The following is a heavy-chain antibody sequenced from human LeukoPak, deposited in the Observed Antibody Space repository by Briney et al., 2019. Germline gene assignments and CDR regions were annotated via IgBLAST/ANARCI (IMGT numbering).Heavy chain of an antibody. D-gene: IGHD5-18*01. CDR2: ISYDGSNK. CDR1: GFTFSSYG. J-gene: IGHJ6*04. V-gene: IGHV3-30*18. CDR3: AKDTAMVPTSSYYYYGMDV. Sequence: GGSLRLSCAASGFTFSSYGMHWVRQAPGKGLEWVAVISYDGSNKYYADSVKGRFTISRDNSKSTLYLQMNGLRAEDTAVYYCAKDTAMVPTSSYYYYGMDVWGKGTTVTVSS.